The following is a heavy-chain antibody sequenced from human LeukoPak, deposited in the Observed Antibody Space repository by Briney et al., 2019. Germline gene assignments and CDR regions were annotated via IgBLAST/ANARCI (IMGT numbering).Heavy chain of an antibody. CDR2: IASDGNDQ. CDR1: GFTFNRYA. CDR3: AREDSYYDFWRGYPD. V-gene: IGHV3-30*14. Sequence: GGSLRLSCAASGFTFNRYAIHWVRQAPGKGLEWVTVIASDGNDQHYADSVKGRFTISRDNSKNTLYLQMNSLRAKDTAVYYCAREDSYYDFWRGYPDWGQGTLVTVSS. D-gene: IGHD3-3*01. J-gene: IGHJ4*02.